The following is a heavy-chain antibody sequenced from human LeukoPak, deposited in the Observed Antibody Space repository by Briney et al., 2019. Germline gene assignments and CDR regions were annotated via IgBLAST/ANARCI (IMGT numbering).Heavy chain of an antibody. CDR1: GGSISSGSYY. V-gene: IGHV4-39*01. D-gene: IGHD6-19*01. CDR3: AGLGYSSGWYQQCYFDY. Sequence: KPSETLSLTCTVSGGSISSGSYYWGWIRQPPGKGLEWIGSIYYSGSTYYNPSLKSRVTISVDTSKNQFSLKLSSVTAADTAVYYCAGLGYSSGWYQQCYFDYWGQGTLVTVSS. J-gene: IGHJ4*02. CDR2: IYYSGST.